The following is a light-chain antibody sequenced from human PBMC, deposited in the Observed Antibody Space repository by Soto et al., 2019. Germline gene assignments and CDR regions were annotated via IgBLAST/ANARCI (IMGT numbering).Light chain of an antibody. CDR3: QQYNAWPSRT. V-gene: IGKV3-15*01. Sequence: IVLTQSPAALSVSPGERATLSCRASQSVSTNLAWYQQKPGQPPRLLIYGASTRATGVPARFSGSGSGTEFTLTISSMQSEDVAVYYCQQYNAWPSRTFGQGNKVEIK. CDR2: GAS. J-gene: IGKJ2*02. CDR1: QSVSTN.